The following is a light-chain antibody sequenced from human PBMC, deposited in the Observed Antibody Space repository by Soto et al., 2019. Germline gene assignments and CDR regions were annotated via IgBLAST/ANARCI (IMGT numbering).Light chain of an antibody. Sequence: QSALTQPASVSGSPGQSITIACTGTNRDVGSYNLVSWYQQRPGEAPKLIISEVRNRPSVISYRFTGSKSGNTASLTISGLQAEDDADYYCSSYTTTSTLVFGGGTKLTVL. CDR2: EVR. V-gene: IGLV2-14*01. CDR1: NRDVGSYNL. J-gene: IGLJ3*02. CDR3: SSYTTTSTLV.